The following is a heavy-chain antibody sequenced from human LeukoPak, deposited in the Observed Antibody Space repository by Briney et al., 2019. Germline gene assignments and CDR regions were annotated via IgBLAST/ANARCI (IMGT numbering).Heavy chain of an antibody. CDR1: GGTFSSYA. J-gene: IGHJ4*02. Sequence: SVTVSFTASGGTFSSYAISWVRQAPGQGLEWMGGIIPIFGTANSAQKFQGRVTITADESTTTAYMELSSLRSEDTAVYYCARVPVMGFGELSYYFDYWGQGTLVTVSS. D-gene: IGHD3-10*01. V-gene: IGHV1-69*13. CDR3: ARVPVMGFGELSYYFDY. CDR2: IIPIFGTA.